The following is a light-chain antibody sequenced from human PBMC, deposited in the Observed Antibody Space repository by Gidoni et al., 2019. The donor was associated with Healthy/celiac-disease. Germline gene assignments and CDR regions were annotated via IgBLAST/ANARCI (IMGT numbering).Light chain of an antibody. CDR2: AAY. Sequence: AIRMTQSPSSFSASTGDRGTITCRASQGISSYLAWYQQKPGKAPKLLIYAAYTLQSGVPSRFRGSGSGTDFTLTISCLQSEDIATYYCRQYYSYPRTFGRGTKVEIK. CDR1: QGISSY. J-gene: IGKJ1*01. V-gene: IGKV1-8*01. CDR3: RQYYSYPRT.